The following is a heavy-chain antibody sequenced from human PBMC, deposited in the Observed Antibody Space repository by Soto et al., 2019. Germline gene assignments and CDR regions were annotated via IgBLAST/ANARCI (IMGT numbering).Heavy chain of an antibody. D-gene: IGHD2-15*01. CDR3: APFIVVVVAATPLVDY. V-gene: IGHV3-23*01. J-gene: IGHJ4*02. CDR1: GFTFSSYA. CDR2: ISGSGGST. Sequence: EVQLLESGGGLVQPGGSLRLSCAASGFTFSSYAMSWVRQAPGKGLEWVSAISGSGGSTYYADSVKGRFTISRDDSKQTLYLQMNSLRAEDTAVYYCAPFIVVVVAATPLVDYWGQGTLVTVSS.